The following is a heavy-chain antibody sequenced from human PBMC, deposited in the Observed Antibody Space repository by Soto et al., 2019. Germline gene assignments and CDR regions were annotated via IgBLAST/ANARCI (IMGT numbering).Heavy chain of an antibody. Sequence: QVQLVQSGAEVKKPGSSVKVSCKTSGGTFSSYAISWVRQAPGQGLEWMGGIIPIFGTANCAQKFQGRLTLTADASTSTAYMDRSSRRAADTAVYYCARDRHGCSGSSCLRGADYDYSMDGWGEGTTVTVSS. V-gene: IGHV1-69*12. J-gene: IGHJ6*04. D-gene: IGHD2-15*01. CDR1: GGTFSSYA. CDR2: IIPIFGTA. CDR3: ARDRHGCSGSSCLRGADYDYSMDG.